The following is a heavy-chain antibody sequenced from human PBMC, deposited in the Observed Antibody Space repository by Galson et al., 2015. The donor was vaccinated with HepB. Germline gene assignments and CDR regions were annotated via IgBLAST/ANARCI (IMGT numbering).Heavy chain of an antibody. CDR3: ARSVAAAGEGYYYGIDV. J-gene: IGHJ6*02. D-gene: IGHD6-13*01. CDR2: IYPGDSDT. V-gene: IGHV5-51*01. CDR1: GYSFTSYW. Sequence: QSGAEVKKPGESLKISCKGSGYSFTSYWIGWVRQMPGKGLEWMGIIYPGDSDTRYSPSFQGQVTISADKSISTAYLQGSSLKASDTAMYYCARSVAAAGEGYYYGIDVWGQGTTVAVSS.